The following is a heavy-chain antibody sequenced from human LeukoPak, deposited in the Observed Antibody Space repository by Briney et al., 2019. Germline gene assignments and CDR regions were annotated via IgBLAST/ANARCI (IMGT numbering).Heavy chain of an antibody. V-gene: IGHV3-21*01. CDR1: GLTFSSFT. CDR3: AKGCSSTSCYGD. Sequence: GGSLRLSCAASGLTFSSFTMNWVRQAPGKGLEWVSSISGSGIYIYYADSVKGRFTISRDNAKNSLYLQMNSLRAEDTAVYYCAKGCSSTSCYGDWGQGTLVTVSS. D-gene: IGHD2-2*01. CDR2: ISGSGIYI. J-gene: IGHJ4*02.